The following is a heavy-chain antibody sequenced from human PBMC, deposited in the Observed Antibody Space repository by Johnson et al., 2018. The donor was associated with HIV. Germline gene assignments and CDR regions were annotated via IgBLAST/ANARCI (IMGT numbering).Heavy chain of an antibody. J-gene: IGHJ3*02. CDR3: GRAKGNSYYGSGHDAFDI. CDR1: GFTFSGSA. Sequence: MQLVESGGGLVQPGGSLKLACAASGFTFSGSALHWVRQASGKGLEWVGHIRSKGNNYATAYAASVKGRFTISRDDSQNTAYLQMNRLKTEDTAVYYCGRAKGNSYYGSGHDAFDIWGRGTIVTVSS. CDR2: IRSKGNNYAT. D-gene: IGHD3-10*01. V-gene: IGHV3-73*01.